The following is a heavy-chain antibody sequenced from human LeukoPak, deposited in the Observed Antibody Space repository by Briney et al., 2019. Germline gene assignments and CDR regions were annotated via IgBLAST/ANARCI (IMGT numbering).Heavy chain of an antibody. Sequence: PSETLSLTCAVYGGSFSGYYWSWIRQPPGKGLERIGEINHSGSTNYNPSLKSRVTISVDTSKNQFSLKLSSVTAADTAVYYCARGRRNSIYCSSTSCYRFCAFDIWGQGTMVTVSS. CDR2: INHSGST. V-gene: IGHV4-34*01. CDR3: ARGRRNSIYCSSTSCYRFCAFDI. D-gene: IGHD2-2*01. J-gene: IGHJ3*02. CDR1: GGSFSGYY.